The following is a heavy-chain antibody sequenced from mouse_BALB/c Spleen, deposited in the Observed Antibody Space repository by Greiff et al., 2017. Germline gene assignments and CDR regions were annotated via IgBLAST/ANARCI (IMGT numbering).Heavy chain of an antibody. Sequence: VQLVESGPGLVQPSQSLSITCTASGFSLTSYGVHWVRQSPGKGLEWLGVIWSGGSTDYNAAFISSLSISKDNSKSQVFFKMNSLQANDTAIYYCARNLYGNYEGWFAYWGQGTLVTVSA. V-gene: IGHV2-2*02. J-gene: IGHJ3*01. CDR1: GFSLTSYG. D-gene: IGHD2-1*01. CDR2: IWSGGST. CDR3: ARNLYGNYEGWFAY.